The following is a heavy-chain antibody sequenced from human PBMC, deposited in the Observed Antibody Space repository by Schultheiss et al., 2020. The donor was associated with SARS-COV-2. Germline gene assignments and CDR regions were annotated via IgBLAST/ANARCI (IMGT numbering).Heavy chain of an antibody. D-gene: IGHD4-23*01. CDR3: ARDRVTIDYYYYYGMDV. CDR2: IYYSGST. CDR1: GGSISSGGYY. J-gene: IGHJ6*02. Sequence: SETLSLTCTVSGGSISSGGYYWSWIRQHPGKGLEWIGYIYYSGSTYYNPSLKSRVTISVDTSKNQFSLKLSSVTAADTAVYYCARDRVTIDYYYYYGMDVWGQGTMVTVSS. V-gene: IGHV4-31*03.